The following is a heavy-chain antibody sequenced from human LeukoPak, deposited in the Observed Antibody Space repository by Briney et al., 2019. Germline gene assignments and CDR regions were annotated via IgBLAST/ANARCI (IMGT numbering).Heavy chain of an antibody. J-gene: IGHJ4*02. CDR1: GYTFTDLTEYY. D-gene: IGHD1-26*01. Sequence: ASVKVSCKASGYTFTDLTEYYIHWVRQAPGQGLEWMGWINPNNGSTKYAQKFQGRVTMTRDMSMNTAYMELSSLTCGDTVVYYCARRLGGSSEGYEFWGQGPLVTVSS. V-gene: IGHV1-2*02. CDR3: ARRLGGSSEGYEF. CDR2: INPNNGST.